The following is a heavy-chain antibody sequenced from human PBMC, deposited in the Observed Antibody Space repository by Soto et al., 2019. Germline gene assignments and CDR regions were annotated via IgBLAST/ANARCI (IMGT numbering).Heavy chain of an antibody. CDR1: GFTFSSYA. Sequence: EVQLLESGGGLVQPGGSLRLSCAASGFTFSSYAMSWVRQAPGKGLEWVSTMSGSGGSTYYADSVKGRFTISRDTSKNTLDLQVNSRRAEDTAVYLCATDLSGYVNWGQGTLVTVSS. V-gene: IGHV3-23*01. CDR3: ATDLSGYVN. J-gene: IGHJ4*02. CDR2: MSGSGGST. D-gene: IGHD5-12*01.